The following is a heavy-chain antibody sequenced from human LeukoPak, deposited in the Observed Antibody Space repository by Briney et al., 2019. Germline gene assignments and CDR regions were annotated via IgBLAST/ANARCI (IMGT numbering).Heavy chain of an antibody. CDR1: RGTFSSYA. J-gene: IGHJ6*02. Sequence: ASVRVSCKASRGTFSSYAISWVRQAPGQGLEWMGRIIPIFGIANYAQKFQGRVTITADKSTSTAYMELSSLRSEDTAVYYCARENSNYEYYYGMDVWGQGTTVTVSS. CDR3: ARENSNYEYYYGMDV. V-gene: IGHV1-69*04. D-gene: IGHD4-11*01. CDR2: IIPIFGIA.